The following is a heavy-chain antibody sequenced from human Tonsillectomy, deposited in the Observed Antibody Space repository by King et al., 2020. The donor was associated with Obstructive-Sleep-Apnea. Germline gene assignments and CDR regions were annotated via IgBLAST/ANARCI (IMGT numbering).Heavy chain of an antibody. CDR2: ISGSGTTV. CDR1: GFTFSDYT. J-gene: IGHJ4*02. Sequence: VQLVESGGALVKPGGSLRLSCAASGFTFSDYTMNWVRQAPGKGLEWVSSISGSGTTVYYADSLKGRFTISKDHTKNSLYLQMNNLRAEDTAMYYCAGHCSGGSCYSLSSFDSWGKGTLVSVSS. V-gene: IGHV3-21*01. D-gene: IGHD2-15*01. CDR3: AGHCSGGSCYSLSSFDS.